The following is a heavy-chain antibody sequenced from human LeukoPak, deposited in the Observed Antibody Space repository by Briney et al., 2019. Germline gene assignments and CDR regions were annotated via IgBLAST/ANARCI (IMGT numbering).Heavy chain of an antibody. Sequence: PGGSLRLSCAASGFTVSSNYMSWVRQAPGKGLEWVSVIYSGGSTYYADSVKGRFTISRDNSKNTLYLQMNSLRAEDTAVYYCASGPTYYYGSGSYYIDYYYYMDVWGKGTTVTVSS. J-gene: IGHJ6*03. CDR3: ASGPTYYYGSGSYYIDYYYYMDV. V-gene: IGHV3-53*01. D-gene: IGHD3-10*01. CDR2: IYSGGST. CDR1: GFTVSSNY.